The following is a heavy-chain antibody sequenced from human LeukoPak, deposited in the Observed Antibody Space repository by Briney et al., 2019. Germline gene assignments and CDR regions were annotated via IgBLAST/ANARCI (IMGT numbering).Heavy chain of an antibody. V-gene: IGHV3-9*01. Sequence: SLRLSCAASGFTFDDYAMHWVRQAPGKGLEWVSGISWNSGSIGYADSVKGRFTISRDNAKNSLYLQMNSLRAEDTAVYCCASSGVVVTAITDYWGQGTLVTVSS. CDR1: GFTFDDYA. J-gene: IGHJ4*02. CDR2: ISWNSGSI. CDR3: ASSGVVVTAITDY. D-gene: IGHD2-21*02.